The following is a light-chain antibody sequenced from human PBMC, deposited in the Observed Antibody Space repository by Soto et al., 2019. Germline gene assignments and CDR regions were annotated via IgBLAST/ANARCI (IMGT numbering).Light chain of an antibody. J-gene: IGKJ1*01. CDR3: QQTYNTPWT. CDR1: QSIISY. Sequence: DIQMTQSPSSLSASIGDRVTITCRASQSIISYLNWYYQKPGEAPKLLIYAASSLQSGVPSSFSGSGSGTDFTLTISSLQPEDFATYYCQQTYNTPWTFGQGTRVEIK. V-gene: IGKV1-39*01. CDR2: AAS.